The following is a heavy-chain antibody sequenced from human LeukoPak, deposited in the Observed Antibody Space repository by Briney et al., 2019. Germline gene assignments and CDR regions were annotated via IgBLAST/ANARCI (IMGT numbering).Heavy chain of an antibody. CDR3: ARVSSGYFSTHVDY. J-gene: IGHJ4*02. D-gene: IGHD3-22*01. Sequence: SKTLSLTCTVSGGSISSGDFYWSWIRQPPGKGLEWIGYIYYSGSTYYNPSLKSRVTISVDTSKNQFSLKLSSVTAADTAVYYCARVSSGYFSTHVDYWGQGTLVTVSS. CDR1: GGSISSGDFY. V-gene: IGHV4-30-4*01. CDR2: IYYSGST.